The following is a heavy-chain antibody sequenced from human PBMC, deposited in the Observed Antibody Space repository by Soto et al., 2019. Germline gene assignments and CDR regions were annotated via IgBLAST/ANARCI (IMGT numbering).Heavy chain of an antibody. CDR3: AKDHLAGDSSGYYANWFDP. CDR1: GFTFSSYG. J-gene: IGHJ5*02. CDR2: ISYDGSNK. D-gene: IGHD3-22*01. V-gene: IGHV3-30*18. Sequence: GGSLRLSCAASGFTFSSYGMHWVRQAPGKGLEWVAVISYDGSNKYYADSVKGRFTISRDNSKNTLYLQMNSLRAEDTAVYYCAKDHLAGDSSGYYANWFDPWGQGTLVTVSS.